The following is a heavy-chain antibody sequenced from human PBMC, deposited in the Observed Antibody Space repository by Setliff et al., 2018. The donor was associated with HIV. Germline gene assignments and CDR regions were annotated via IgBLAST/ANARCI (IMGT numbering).Heavy chain of an antibody. J-gene: IGHJ4*02. D-gene: IGHD6-19*01. CDR2: VNHSGST. CDR1: GGSFSGHY. Sequence: SETLSLTCAVYGGSFSGHYWSWIRQPPGKGLEWIGEVNHSGSTNYNPSLKSRVTISVDTSKNQFSLKLNSVTAADTAVYYCARWVYNSAWSLDYWGQGTLVTVSS. V-gene: IGHV4-34*01. CDR3: ARWVYNSAWSLDY.